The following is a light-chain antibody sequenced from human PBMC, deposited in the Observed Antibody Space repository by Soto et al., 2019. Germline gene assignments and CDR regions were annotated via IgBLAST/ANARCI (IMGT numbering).Light chain of an antibody. CDR3: QQRSKRPQVT. CDR1: QSVSSY. J-gene: IGKJ3*01. V-gene: IGKV3-11*01. CDR2: DAS. Sequence: EIVLTQSPATLSLSPGERATLSCRASQSVSSYLAWYQQNPCQAPRLLIYDASNRATGIPARFSGSGSGTDFTLTLGGLEPEDFAVYYCQQRSKRPQVTLGPGTKVDIK.